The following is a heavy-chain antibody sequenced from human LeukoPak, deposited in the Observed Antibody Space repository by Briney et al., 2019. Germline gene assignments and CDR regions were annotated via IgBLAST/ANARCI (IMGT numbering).Heavy chain of an antibody. CDR1: GYTFTSIT. CDR2: INTNTGNP. CDR3: TRGYDTTGFFSY. V-gene: IGHV7-4-1*02. Sequence: GASVKVSCKASGYTFTSITINWVRQTPGQGLEWMGWINTNTGNPTYAQGFTGRFVFSLDTSVSTTFLQISSLQADDTAIYYCTRGYDTTGFFSYWGQGTLVTVSS. D-gene: IGHD3-22*01. J-gene: IGHJ4*02.